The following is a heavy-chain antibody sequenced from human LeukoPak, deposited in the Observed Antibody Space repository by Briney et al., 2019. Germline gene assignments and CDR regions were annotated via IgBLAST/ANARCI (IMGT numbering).Heavy chain of an antibody. Sequence: NASETLSLTCAVYGGSFSGYYWSWIRQPPGKGLEWIGEINHSGSTNYNPSLKSRVTISVDTSKNQFSLKLSSVTAADTAVYYCARETSGWHVYYFDYWGQGTLVTVSS. CDR1: GGSFSGYY. J-gene: IGHJ4*02. CDR3: ARETSGWHVYYFDY. CDR2: INHSGST. D-gene: IGHD6-19*01. V-gene: IGHV4-34*01.